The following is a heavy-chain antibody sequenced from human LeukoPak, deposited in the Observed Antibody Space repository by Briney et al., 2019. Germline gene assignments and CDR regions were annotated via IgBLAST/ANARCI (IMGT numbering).Heavy chain of an antibody. CDR1: GYTFTCYY. V-gene: IGHV1-2*06. J-gene: IGHJ5*02. Sequence: ASVKGSCKASGYTFTCYYMHWVRQAPGQGLEWMGRINPNSGGTNYAQKFQGRVTMTRDTSISTAYMELSRLRSDDTAVYYCARDRYYGSSGHENWFDPWGQGTLVTVSS. D-gene: IGHD3-22*01. CDR2: INPNSGGT. CDR3: ARDRYYGSSGHENWFDP.